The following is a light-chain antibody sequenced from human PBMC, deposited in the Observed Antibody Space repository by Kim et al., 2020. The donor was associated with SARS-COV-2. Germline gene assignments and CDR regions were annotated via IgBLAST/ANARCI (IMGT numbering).Light chain of an antibody. Sequence: VSVSPGLTASITCSGDKLGDKYACWYQQKPGQSPVLVIYQDTKRPSGIPERFSGSNSGNTATLTISGTQAMDEADYYCQAWDSSTVFGTGTKVTVL. CDR3: QAWDSSTV. J-gene: IGLJ1*01. CDR2: QDT. CDR1: KLGDKY. V-gene: IGLV3-1*01.